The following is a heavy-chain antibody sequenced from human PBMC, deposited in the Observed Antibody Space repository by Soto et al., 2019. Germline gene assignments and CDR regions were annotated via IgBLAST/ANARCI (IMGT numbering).Heavy chain of an antibody. CDR3: ARHSNEYRKSLDY. CDR1: EGSIGAYD. V-gene: IGHV4-59*08. Sequence: SETLCDRWSVAEGSIGAYDGSWIRQPPGKGLEWIAYIYYSGSSNSNPSLKSRVTISVDTSKNQFSLKLSSVTATDTAVYYCARHSNEYRKSLDYWGQGTLVTVSS. CDR2: IYYSGSS. D-gene: IGHD1-1*01. J-gene: IGHJ4*02.